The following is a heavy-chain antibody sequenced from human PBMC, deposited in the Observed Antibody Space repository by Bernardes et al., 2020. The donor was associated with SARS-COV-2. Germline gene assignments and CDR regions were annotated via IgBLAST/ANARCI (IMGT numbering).Heavy chain of an antibody. CDR1: GGIFSNYV. CDR3: ARGKYQLRGSWYYNGLGV. CDR2: IIPPFGRT. D-gene: IGHD2-2*01. V-gene: IGHV1-69*06. J-gene: IGHJ6*02. Sequence: SVKVSCKTSGGIFSNYVFSWVRQAPGQGLEWMGGIIPPFGRTIYAQKLQGRVAISADTSTNIAYMELSSLRSEDTALYYCARGKYQLRGSWYYNGLGVWGQGTTVTVSS.